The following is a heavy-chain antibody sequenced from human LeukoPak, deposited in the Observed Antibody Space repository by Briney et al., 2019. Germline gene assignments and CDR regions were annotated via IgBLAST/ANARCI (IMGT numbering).Heavy chain of an antibody. CDR3: ARGFGGRSIDY. CDR1: GGSFSGYY. CDR2: INHSGST. J-gene: IGHJ4*02. Sequence: SETLSLTCAVYGGSFSGYYWSWIRQPPGKGLEWIGEINHSGSTNYNPSLKSRATISVDTSKNQFSLRLSSVTAADTAVYYCARGFGGRSIDYWGQGTLVTVSS. D-gene: IGHD3-16*01. V-gene: IGHV4-34*01.